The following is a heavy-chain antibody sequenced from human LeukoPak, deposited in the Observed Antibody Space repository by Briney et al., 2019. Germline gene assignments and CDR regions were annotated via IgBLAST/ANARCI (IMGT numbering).Heavy chain of an antibody. V-gene: IGHV1-18*01. CDR2: ISAYNGNT. D-gene: IGHD3-10*01. CDR1: GYTFTSYG. CDR3: ARGPRGELLWEN. J-gene: IGHJ4*02. Sequence: ASVKVSCKASGYTFTSYGISWVRQAPGQGLEWMGWISAYNGNTNYAQKFQGRVTITADESTSTAYMELSSLRSEDTAVYYCARGPRGELLWENWGQGTLVTVSS.